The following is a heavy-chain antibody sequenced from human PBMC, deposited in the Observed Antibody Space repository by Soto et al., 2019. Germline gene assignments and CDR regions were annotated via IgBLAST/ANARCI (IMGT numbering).Heavy chain of an antibody. V-gene: IGHV3-30-3*01. CDR1: GFTFSSYA. CDR2: ISYDGSNK. J-gene: IGHJ4*02. CDR3: ASEVFKRPYFDY. Sequence: QPGGSLRLSCAASGFTFSSYAMHWVRQAPGKGLEWVAVISYDGSNKYYADSVKGRFTISRDNSKNTLYLQMNSLRAEDTAVYYCASEVFKRPYFDYWGQGTLVTVSS.